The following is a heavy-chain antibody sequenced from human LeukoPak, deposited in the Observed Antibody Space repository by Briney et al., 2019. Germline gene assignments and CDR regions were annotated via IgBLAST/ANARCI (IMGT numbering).Heavy chain of an antibody. J-gene: IGHJ2*01. D-gene: IGHD4-17*01. CDR2: IGTAGDT. Sequence: PGGSLRPSCAASGFTFSSYDMHWVRQATGKGLEWVSAIGTAGDTYYPGSVKGRFTISRENAKNSLYLQMNSLRAGDTAVYYCARGGATVTHDWYFDLWGRGTLVTVSS. CDR3: ARGGATVTHDWYFDL. CDR1: GFTFSSYD. V-gene: IGHV3-13*01.